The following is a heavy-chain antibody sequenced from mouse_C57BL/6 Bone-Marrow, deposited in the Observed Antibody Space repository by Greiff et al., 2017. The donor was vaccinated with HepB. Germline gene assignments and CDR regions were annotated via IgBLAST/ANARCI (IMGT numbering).Heavy chain of an antibody. J-gene: IGHJ2*01. Sequence: QVQLQQPGAELVMPGASVKLSCKASGYTFTSYSMHWVKQRPGQGLEWIGEIDPSDSYTNYNQKFKGKSTLTVDKSSSTAYMQLSSLTSEDSAVYYCARSGFPDYWGQGTTLTVSS. CDR2: IDPSDSYT. CDR3: ARSGFPDY. CDR1: GYTFTSYS. V-gene: IGHV1-69*01.